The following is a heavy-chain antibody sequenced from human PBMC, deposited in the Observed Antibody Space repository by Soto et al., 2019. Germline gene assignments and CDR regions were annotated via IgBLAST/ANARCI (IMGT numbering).Heavy chain of an antibody. V-gene: IGHV1-18*01. D-gene: IGHD3-10*01. CDR3: ARSPRISRAGDV. J-gene: IGHJ6*04. CDR1: GYRFTTFG. Sequence: QVQLVQSGREVKKPGASVRVSCEASGYRFTTFGISWVRQAPGQGLEWMAWINPYNGNTNYAQRVQDRVIVTADTSSNTAFMELTSLRFDDTAVYYCARSPRISRAGDVWVNGTTVTVSS. CDR2: INPYNGNT.